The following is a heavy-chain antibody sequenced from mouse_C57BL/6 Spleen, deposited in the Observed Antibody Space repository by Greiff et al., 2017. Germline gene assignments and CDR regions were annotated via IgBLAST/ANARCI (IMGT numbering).Heavy chain of an antibody. D-gene: IGHD1-1*01. J-gene: IGHJ3*01. Sequence: EVQGVESGGGLVKPGGSLKLSCAASGFTFSSYAMSWVRQTPEKRLEWVATISDGGSYTYYPDNVKGRFTISRDNAKNNLYLQMSHLKSEDTAMYYCAREVSYGSSPFAYWGQGTLVTVSA. CDR3: AREVSYGSSPFAY. CDR2: ISDGGSYT. V-gene: IGHV5-4*01. CDR1: GFTFSSYA.